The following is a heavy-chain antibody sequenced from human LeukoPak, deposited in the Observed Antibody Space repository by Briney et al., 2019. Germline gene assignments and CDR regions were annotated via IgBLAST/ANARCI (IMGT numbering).Heavy chain of an antibody. J-gene: IGHJ5*02. V-gene: IGHV4-34*01. D-gene: IGHD5-12*01. CDR1: GGSFSGYY. Sequence: KPSETLSLTCAVYGGSFSGYYWSWIRQPPGKGLEWIGEINHSGSTNYNPSLKSRVTISVDTSKNQFSLKLSSVTAADTAVYYCARGSSWGGGYVPWGQGTLVTVSS. CDR3: ARGSSWGGGYVP. CDR2: INHSGST.